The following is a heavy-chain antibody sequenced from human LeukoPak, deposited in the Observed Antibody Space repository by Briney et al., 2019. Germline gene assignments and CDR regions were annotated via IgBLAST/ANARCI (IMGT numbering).Heavy chain of an antibody. CDR1: GFTFSSYG. Sequence: GRSLRLSCAASGFTFSSYGMHWVRQAPGKGLEWVAVISYDGSNKYYADSVKGRFTISRDNSKNTLYLQMNSLRAEDTAVYYCARLGARSGSYDYWGQGTLVTVSS. CDR3: ARLGARSGSYDY. J-gene: IGHJ4*02. D-gene: IGHD3-10*01. CDR2: ISYDGSNK. V-gene: IGHV3-30*03.